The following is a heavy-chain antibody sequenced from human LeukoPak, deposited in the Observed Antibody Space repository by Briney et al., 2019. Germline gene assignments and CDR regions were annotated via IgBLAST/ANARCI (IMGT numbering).Heavy chain of an antibody. CDR2: IYYSGST. J-gene: IGHJ2*01. CDR1: GGSISSGGYY. D-gene: IGHD5-12*01. Sequence: SETLSLTCTVSGGSISSGGYYWSWIRQHPGKGLEWIGYIYYSGSTYYNPSPKSRVTISVDTSKNQFSLKLSSVTAADTAVYYCASHIDWYFDLWGRGTLVTVSS. CDR3: ASHIDWYFDL. V-gene: IGHV4-31*03.